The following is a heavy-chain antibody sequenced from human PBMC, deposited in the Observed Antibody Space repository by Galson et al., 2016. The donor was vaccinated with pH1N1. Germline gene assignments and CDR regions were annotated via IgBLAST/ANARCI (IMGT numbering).Heavy chain of an antibody. Sequence: SETLSLTCAVSGGSISIINWWSWVRQPPGKGLEWIGEVYQRGNTNYNPSLKSRVTISLDNSKNQFPLRLSSVTAADTAVYYCVGGGYSYDLDYHFGMDVWGQGTTVTVSS. CDR3: VGGGYSYDLDYHFGMDV. V-gene: IGHV4-4*02. D-gene: IGHD5-18*01. CDR1: GGSISIINW. CDR2: VYQRGNT. J-gene: IGHJ6*02.